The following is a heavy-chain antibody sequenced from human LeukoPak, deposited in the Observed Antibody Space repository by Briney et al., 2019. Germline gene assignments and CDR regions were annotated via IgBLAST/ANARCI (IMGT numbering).Heavy chain of an antibody. CDR1: GFNFRDYG. CDR3: TRSTGWYNYFDY. CDR2: IRYDGSNK. D-gene: IGHD6-19*01. Sequence: GGSLRLSCATSGFNFRDYGMHWVRQAPGKGLEGVAFIRYDGSNKYYADSVKGLFTISRDNSKNTLYLQMNSLTTDDVAFYYCTRSTGWYNYFDYWGQGALVTVSS. J-gene: IGHJ4*02. V-gene: IGHV3-30*02.